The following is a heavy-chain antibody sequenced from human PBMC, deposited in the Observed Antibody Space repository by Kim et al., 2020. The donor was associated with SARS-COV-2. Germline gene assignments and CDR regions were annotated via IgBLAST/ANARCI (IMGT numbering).Heavy chain of an antibody. D-gene: IGHD6-13*01. J-gene: IGHJ4*02. Sequence: YAQKSQGRVTMTRDTSISTAYMELSRLRSDDTAVYYCARHYIAAAGAFDSWGQGTLVTVSS. CDR3: ARHYIAAAGAFDS. V-gene: IGHV1-2*02.